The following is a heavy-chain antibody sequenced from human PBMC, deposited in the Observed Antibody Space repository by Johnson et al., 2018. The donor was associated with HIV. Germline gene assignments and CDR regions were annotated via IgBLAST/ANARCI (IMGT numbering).Heavy chain of an antibody. Sequence: RFTISRDNSKNTLYLQMNSLRADDTAVYYCARLPNGYSRDGVNIWGQGTMVTVSS. J-gene: IGHJ3*02. V-gene: IGHV3-30*01. CDR3: ARLPNGYSRDGVNI. D-gene: IGHD5-18*01.